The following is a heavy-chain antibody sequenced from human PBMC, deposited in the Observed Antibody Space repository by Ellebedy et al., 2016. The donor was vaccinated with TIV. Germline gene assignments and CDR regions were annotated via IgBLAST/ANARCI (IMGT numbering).Heavy chain of an antibody. V-gene: IGHV3-23*01. CDR3: AKDPRPGYSATYNYFAY. J-gene: IGHJ4*02. CDR1: GFSFSDHA. Sequence: GESLKISCVASGFSFSDHAMSWVRQAPGTGLEWVSGILGGGDETYYANSVKVRLNISRDNSKRTGYLQMSSLRAEDTATYYCAKDPRPGYSATYNYFAYWGQGTVVTVSS. D-gene: IGHD1-26*01. CDR2: ILGGGDET.